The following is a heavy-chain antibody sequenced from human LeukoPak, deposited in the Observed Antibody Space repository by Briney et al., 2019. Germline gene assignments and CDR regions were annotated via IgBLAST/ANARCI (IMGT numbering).Heavy chain of an antibody. CDR2: IYYSGST. J-gene: IGHJ5*02. V-gene: IGHV4-59*01. CDR1: GGSISSYY. Sequence: KPPETLSLTCTVSGGSISSYYWSWIRQPPGKGLEWIGYIYYSGSTNYNPSLKSRVTISVDTSKNQFSLKLSSVTAADTAVYYCARGANDFSSGYYFDPWGQGTLVTVSS. CDR3: ARGANDFSSGYYFDP. D-gene: IGHD3-3*01.